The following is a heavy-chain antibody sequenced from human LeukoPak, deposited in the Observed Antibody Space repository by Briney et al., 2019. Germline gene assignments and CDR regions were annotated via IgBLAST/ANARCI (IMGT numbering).Heavy chain of an antibody. V-gene: IGHV3-9*01. CDR2: INWKTGNG. CDR1: GFNFDDYA. CDR3: TRRAARWQFDL. Sequence: GGYLRLSCAGSGFNFDDYAMHWVRQAPGRGLEWVSGINWKTGNGIYADSVKGRFTISRDNAKNSLYLQMISLRAEDTALYYCTRRAARWQFDLWGRGTPLTVSS. J-gene: IGHJ2*01. D-gene: IGHD5-24*01.